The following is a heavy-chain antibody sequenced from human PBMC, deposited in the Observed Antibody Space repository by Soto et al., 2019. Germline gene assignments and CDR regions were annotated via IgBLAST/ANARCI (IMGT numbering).Heavy chain of an antibody. CDR1: GGTFSSYT. V-gene: IGHV1-69*02. J-gene: IGHJ3*02. CDR2: IIPILGIA. D-gene: IGHD6-19*01. CDR3: AVIKQWLLLSHSGNAFDI. Sequence: SVKVSCKASGGTFSSYTISWVRQAPGQRLEWMGRIIPILGIANYAQKFQGRVTITADKSTSTAYMELSSLRSEDTAVYYCAVIKQWLLLSHSGNAFDIWGQGTMVTVSS.